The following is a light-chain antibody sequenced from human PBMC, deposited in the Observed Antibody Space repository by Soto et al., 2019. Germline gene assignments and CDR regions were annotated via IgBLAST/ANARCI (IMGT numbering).Light chain of an antibody. V-gene: IGKV3-15*01. CDR1: ESVTSS. CDR2: AAS. Sequence: EIVMTQSPATLTVSPGDRATLSCRASESVTSSLAWYQQKPGQPPRLLIYAASTRATDVPARFSGGGSETEFTLTISSLQSEDFAVYYCQQYYNWPLTFGGGTKVDIK. CDR3: QQYYNWPLT. J-gene: IGKJ4*01.